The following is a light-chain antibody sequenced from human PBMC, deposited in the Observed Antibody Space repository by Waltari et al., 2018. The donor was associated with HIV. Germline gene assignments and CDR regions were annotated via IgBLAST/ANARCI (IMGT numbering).Light chain of an antibody. CDR2: DNN. CDR1: NSNIGAGFD. CDR3: RAYDSRLSGSVV. Sequence: QSALTQPPSVSGAPGQSVTISCSGSNSNIGAGFDVHWYQQVPGTAPRLLIYDNNSRPSGVPGRFSGAKSGTSASLAINGLQSEDEADYYCRAYDSRLSGSVVFGGGTKVTVL. V-gene: IGLV1-40*01. J-gene: IGLJ2*01.